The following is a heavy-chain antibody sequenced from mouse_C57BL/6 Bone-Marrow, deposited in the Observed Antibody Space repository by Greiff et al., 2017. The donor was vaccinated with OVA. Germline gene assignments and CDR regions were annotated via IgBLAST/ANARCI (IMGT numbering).Heavy chain of an antibody. V-gene: IGHV1-52*01. J-gene: IGHJ4*01. Sequence: QVQLQQPGAELVRPGSSVKLSCKASGYTFTSYWMHWVKQRPIQGLEWIGNIDPSDSETHYNQRFKDKATLTVDKSSSTAYMQLSSLTSEDSAVYYCAIRTRHYDYDNAMDYWGQGTSVTVSS. CDR3: AIRTRHYDYDNAMDY. CDR1: GYTFTSYW. D-gene: IGHD2-4*01. CDR2: IDPSDSET.